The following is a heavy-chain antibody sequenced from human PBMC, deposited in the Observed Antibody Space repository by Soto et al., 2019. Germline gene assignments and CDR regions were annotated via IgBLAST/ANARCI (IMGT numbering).Heavy chain of an antibody. Sequence: SETLSLTCTVSHGSVSSGPFDLTWIREHPGKGLECIGYICYRGNTYYRPSLKIHVSISMDTSHNQFSLRLNSLTAADTAVYYCARSGYGSTDFDHWGQGTLVTVS. CDR2: ICYRGNT. D-gene: IGHD6-13*01. J-gene: IGHJ4*01. V-gene: IGHV4-31*01. CDR1: HGSVSSGPFD. CDR3: ARSGYGSTDFDH.